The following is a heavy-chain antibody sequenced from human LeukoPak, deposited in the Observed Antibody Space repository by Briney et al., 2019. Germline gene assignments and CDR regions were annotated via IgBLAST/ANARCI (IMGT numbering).Heavy chain of an antibody. J-gene: IGHJ4*02. CDR2: IYYSGST. V-gene: IGHV4-39*01. D-gene: IGHD3-10*01. Sequence: SETLSLTCTVSGGSISSSSYYWGWIRQPPGKGLEWIGSIYYSGSTYYSPSLKSRVTISVDTSKNQFSLKLSSVTAADTAVYYCARTNLLLWFGELDGEIDYWGQGTLVTVSS. CDR1: GGSISSSSYY. CDR3: ARTNLLLWFGELDGEIDY.